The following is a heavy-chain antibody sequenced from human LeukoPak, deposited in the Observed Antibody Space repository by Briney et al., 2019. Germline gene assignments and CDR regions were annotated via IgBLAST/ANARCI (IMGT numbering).Heavy chain of an antibody. CDR2: INHSGGT. Sequence: PSETLSLTCAVYGGSFSGYYWSWIRQPPGKGLEWIGEINHSGGTNYNPSLKSRVTISVDTSKNQFSLKLSSVTAADTAVYYCARGYYYDSSGPREDYYYYGMDVWGQGTTVTVSS. V-gene: IGHV4-34*01. D-gene: IGHD3-22*01. CDR3: ARGYYYDSSGPREDYYYYGMDV. J-gene: IGHJ6*02. CDR1: GGSFSGYY.